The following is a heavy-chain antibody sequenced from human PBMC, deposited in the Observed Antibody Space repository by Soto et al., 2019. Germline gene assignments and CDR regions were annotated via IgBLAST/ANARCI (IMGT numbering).Heavy chain of an antibody. CDR1: GFRFSDYS. CDR2: ISYDGSNK. D-gene: IGHD6-19*01. Sequence: GGSLRLSCAASGFRFSDYSMNWVRQAPGRGLEWVAVISYDGSNKYYADSVKGRFTISRDNSKNTLYLQMNSLRAEDTAVYYCAKDKQGLARRSHYYYGMDGWGQGTTVTVSS. V-gene: IGHV3-30*18. CDR3: AKDKQGLARRSHYYYGMDG. J-gene: IGHJ6*02.